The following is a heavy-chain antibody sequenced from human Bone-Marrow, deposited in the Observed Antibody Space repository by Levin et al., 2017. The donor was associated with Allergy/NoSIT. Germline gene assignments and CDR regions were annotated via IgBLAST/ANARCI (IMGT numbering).Heavy chain of an antibody. CDR2: IYWDDDK. D-gene: IGHD6-13*01. CDR3: AHNSNSWYADAFDI. Sequence: GSGPTLVKPTQTLTLTCTFSGFSLSTSGVGVGWIRQPPGKALEWLALIYWDDDKRYSPSLKSRLTITKDTSKNQVVLTMTNMDPVDTATYYCAHNSNSWYADAFDIWGQGTMVTVSS. V-gene: IGHV2-5*02. CDR1: GFSLSTSGVG. J-gene: IGHJ3*02.